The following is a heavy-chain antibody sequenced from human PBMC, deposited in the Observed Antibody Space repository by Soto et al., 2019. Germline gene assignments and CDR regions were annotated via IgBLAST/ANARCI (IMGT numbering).Heavy chain of an antibody. V-gene: IGHV3-30-3*01. D-gene: IGHD6-6*01. J-gene: IGHJ6*02. CDR1: GFTFSSYA. CDR2: ISYDGSNK. Sequence: HPGGSLRLSCAASGFTFSSYAMHWVRQAPGKGLEWVAVISYDGSNKYYADSVKGRFTISRDNSKNTLYLQMNSLRAEDTAVYYCARLAARSLPGHYYYYYGMDVWGQGTTVTVSS. CDR3: ARLAARSLPGHYYYYYGMDV.